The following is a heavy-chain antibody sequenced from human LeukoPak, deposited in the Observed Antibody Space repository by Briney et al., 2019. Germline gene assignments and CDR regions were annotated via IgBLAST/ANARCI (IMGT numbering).Heavy chain of an antibody. Sequence: PSETLSLTCPVPGGSITGYYWSWIRQPAGKGLEWIGRIYSSGTTIYNAAHKSRVTMSDDTSKNQYSLKLSSVTAADTAVYYCARVLYFGSSGRHGYCFDPWGQGTLVSVSS. D-gene: IGHD3-22*01. CDR3: ARVLYFGSSGRHGYCFDP. V-gene: IGHV4-4*07. CDR2: IYSSGTT. J-gene: IGHJ5*02. CDR1: GGSITGYY.